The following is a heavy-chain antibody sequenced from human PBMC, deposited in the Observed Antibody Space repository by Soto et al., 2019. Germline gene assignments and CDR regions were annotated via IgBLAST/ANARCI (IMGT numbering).Heavy chain of an antibody. V-gene: IGHV4-59*08. CDR2: IYYSGST. J-gene: IGHJ6*03. CDR3: ARLPRYYYYMDV. CDR1: GCSISSYY. Sequence: PSETLSLTCTVSGCSISSYYWSWIRQPPGKGLEWIGYIYYSGSTNYNPSLKSRVTISVDTSKNQFSLKLSSVTAADTAVYYCARLPRYYYYMDVWGKGTTVTVSS.